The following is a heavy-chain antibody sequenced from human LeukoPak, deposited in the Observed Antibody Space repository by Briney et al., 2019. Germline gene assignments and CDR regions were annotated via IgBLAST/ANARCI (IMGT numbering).Heavy chain of an antibody. CDR1: GFTFSSYG. CDR3: ARDSVRSGSYGAFDI. J-gene: IGHJ3*02. CDR2: IRYDGSNK. D-gene: IGHD3-10*01. Sequence: PGGSLRLSCAASGFTFSSYGIHWVRQAPGKGLEWVAFIRYDGSNKYYADSVKGRFTISRDNSKSTLYLQMNSLRAEDTALYYCARDSVRSGSYGAFDIWGQGTMVTVSS. V-gene: IGHV3-30*02.